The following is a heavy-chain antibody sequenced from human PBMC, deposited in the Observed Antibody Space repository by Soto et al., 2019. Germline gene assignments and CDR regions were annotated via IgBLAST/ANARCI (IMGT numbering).Heavy chain of an antibody. V-gene: IGHV3-15*07. CDR1: GFTFTNAW. CDR3: TTEKGY. J-gene: IGHJ4*02. Sequence: EVQLVESGGGLVKPGESLRLSCAASGFTFTNAWMNWVRQAPGKGLEWVGRIRSKTDGGTPDYAAPVKGRFAISRDDSKNTLYVQMNSLKTEDTAIYYCTTEKGYWGQGTLVTVSS. CDR2: IRSKTDGGTP.